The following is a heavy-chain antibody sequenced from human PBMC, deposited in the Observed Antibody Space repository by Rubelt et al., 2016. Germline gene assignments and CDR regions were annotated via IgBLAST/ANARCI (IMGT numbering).Heavy chain of an antibody. J-gene: IGHJ3*02. CDR3: ARDQLALYAFDI. CDR2: ISTYNGDT. D-gene: IGHD1-1*01. V-gene: IGHV1-18*01. CDR1: GGTFSSYA. Sequence: QVQLVQSGAEVKKPGSSVKVSCKASGGTFSSYAISWVRQAPGQGLEWMGWISTYNGDTRYAQNFQGRVTMTTDTSTSTAYMELRSLRSDDTAVYFCARDQLALYAFDIWGQGTMVTVSS.